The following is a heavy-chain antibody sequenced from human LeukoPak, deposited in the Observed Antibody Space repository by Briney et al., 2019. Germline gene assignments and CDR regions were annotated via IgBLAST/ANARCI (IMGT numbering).Heavy chain of an antibody. Sequence: SETLSLTCTVSGDSVSSTSYYWGWIRQPPGKGLDYIGSIYYSGTTYYNPSLKSRVTMSVDTSKNQFSLRLNSVTAADTAVYFCVRHKGASIRGSLHIWGQGIMVTVSA. D-gene: IGHD3-3*02. J-gene: IGHJ3*02. CDR1: GDSVSSTSYY. CDR3: VRHKGASIRGSLHI. V-gene: IGHV4-39*01. CDR2: IYYSGTT.